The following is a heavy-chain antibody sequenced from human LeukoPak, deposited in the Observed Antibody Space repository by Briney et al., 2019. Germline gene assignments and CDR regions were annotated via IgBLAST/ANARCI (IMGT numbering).Heavy chain of an antibody. D-gene: IGHD3-10*01. V-gene: IGHV3-48*02. CDR3: ARVFGGHFDS. CDR2: IISSSTTI. CDR1: GFVFNSYS. J-gene: IGHJ4*02. Sequence: GGSLRLSCAASGFVFNSYSMIWVRPAPGKGRDWVSYIISSSTTIYYADSVKGRSTISRDNAKNSLFLQMNSLRDEDTALYYCARVFGGHFDSWGQGTLVTVSS.